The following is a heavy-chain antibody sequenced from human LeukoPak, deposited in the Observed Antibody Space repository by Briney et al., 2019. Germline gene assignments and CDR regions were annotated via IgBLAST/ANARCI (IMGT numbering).Heavy chain of an antibody. D-gene: IGHD1-26*01. V-gene: IGHV4-39*07. J-gene: IGHJ5*02. CDR2: IYYSGST. CDR3: ARKGWELAALNWFDP. Sequence: SETLSLTCTVSGGSISSSSYYWGWIRQPPGKGLEWIGSIYYSGSTYYNPSLKSRVTISVDTSKNQFSLKLSSVTAADTAVYYCARKGWELAALNWFDPWGQGTLVTVSS. CDR1: GGSISSSSYY.